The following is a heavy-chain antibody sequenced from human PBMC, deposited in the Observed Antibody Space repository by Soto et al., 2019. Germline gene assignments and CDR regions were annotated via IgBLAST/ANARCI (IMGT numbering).Heavy chain of an antibody. J-gene: IGHJ4*02. CDR1: GFTFSSYA. CDR2: ISYDGSNK. CDR3: ASVYYDSSGYPGNPLGY. Sequence: GGSLRLSCAASGFTFSSYAMHWVRQAPGKGLEWVAVISYDGSNKYYADSVKGRFTISRDNSKNTLYLQMNSLRAEDTAVYYCASVYYDSSGYPGNPLGYWGQGTLVTVSS. V-gene: IGHV3-30-3*01. D-gene: IGHD3-22*01.